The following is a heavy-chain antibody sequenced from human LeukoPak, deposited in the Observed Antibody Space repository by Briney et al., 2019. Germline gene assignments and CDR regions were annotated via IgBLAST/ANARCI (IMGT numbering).Heavy chain of an antibody. D-gene: IGHD2-2*01. CDR1: GYTFTGYY. Sequence: SCKTSGYTFTGYYMHWVRQAPGKGLEWVAFIRYDGSNKYYADSVKGRFTISRDNSKNTLYLQMNSLRAEDTAVYYCAKGYCSSTSCYGYYFDYWGQGTLVTVSS. CDR3: AKGYCSSTSCYGYYFDY. J-gene: IGHJ4*02. CDR2: IRYDGSNK. V-gene: IGHV3-30*02.